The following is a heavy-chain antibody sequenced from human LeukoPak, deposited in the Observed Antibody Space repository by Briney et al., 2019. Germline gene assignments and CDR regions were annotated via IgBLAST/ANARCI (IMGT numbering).Heavy chain of an antibody. Sequence: PGGSLSLSCAASGFTFSSYEMKWVRQAPGKGLELVSYISGSGDKIYYADSVKGRFTISRDNAKNSLYLQMNSLRGEDTAVYYCARDRGSVGGMDVWGQGTTVTVSS. V-gene: IGHV3-48*03. CDR1: GFTFSSYE. CDR2: ISGSGDKI. CDR3: ARDRGSVGGMDV. J-gene: IGHJ6*02. D-gene: IGHD3-10*01.